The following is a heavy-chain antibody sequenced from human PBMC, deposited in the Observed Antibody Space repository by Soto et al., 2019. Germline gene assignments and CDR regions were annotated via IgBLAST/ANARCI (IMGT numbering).Heavy chain of an antibody. D-gene: IGHD3-22*01. CDR2: INAGNGNT. J-gene: IGHJ4*02. Sequence: ASVKVSCKASGYTFTSYAMHWVRQAPGQRLEWMGWINAGNGNTKYSQKFQGRVTITRDTSASTAYMELSSLRSEDTAVYYCARVGIGYYDSSGYYFDYWGQGTLVTVSS. V-gene: IGHV1-3*01. CDR1: GYTFTSYA. CDR3: ARVGIGYYDSSGYYFDY.